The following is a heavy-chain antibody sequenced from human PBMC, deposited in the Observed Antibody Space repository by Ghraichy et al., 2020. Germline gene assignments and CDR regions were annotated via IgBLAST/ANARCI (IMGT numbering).Heavy chain of an antibody. D-gene: IGHD6-6*01. CDR2: INHSGST. V-gene: IGHV4-34*01. CDR3: ARGLKWLAAQPYYYYMDV. Sequence: SETLSLTCAVYGGSFSGYYWSWIRQPPGKGLEWIGEINHSGSTNYNPSLKSRVTISVDTSKNQFSLKLSSVTAADTAVYYCARGLKWLAAQPYYYYMDVWGKGTTVTVSS. J-gene: IGHJ6*03. CDR1: GGSFSGYY.